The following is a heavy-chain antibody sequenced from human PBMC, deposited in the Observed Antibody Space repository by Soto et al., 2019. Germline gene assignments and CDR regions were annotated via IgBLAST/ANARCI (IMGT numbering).Heavy chain of an antibody. CDR2: INPKSGGT. Sequence: ASVKVSCKASRYSFTDYHIHWVRQAPGQGLEWLGRINPKSGGTSTAQKFQGWVTMTTDTSISTASVELTRLTSDDTAIYYCARGDSTDCSNGVCSFFYNHDMDVWGQGTTVTVSS. V-gene: IGHV1-2*04. J-gene: IGHJ6*02. D-gene: IGHD2-8*01. CDR1: RYSFTDYH. CDR3: ARGDSTDCSNGVCSFFYNHDMDV.